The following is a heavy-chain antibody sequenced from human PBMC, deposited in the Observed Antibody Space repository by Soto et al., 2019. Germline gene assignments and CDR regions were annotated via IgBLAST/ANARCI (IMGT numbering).Heavy chain of an antibody. J-gene: IGHJ4*02. D-gene: IGHD3-10*01. CDR2: ISYDGSNK. CDR1: GFTFSSYG. V-gene: IGHV3-30*18. CDR3: AKDGRGGLDY. Sequence: GGSLRLSCAASGFTFSSYGMLWVRQAPGKGLEWVAVISYDGSNKYYADSVKGRFTISRDNSKNTLYLQMNSLRAEDTAVYYCAKDGRGGLDYWGQGTLVTVSS.